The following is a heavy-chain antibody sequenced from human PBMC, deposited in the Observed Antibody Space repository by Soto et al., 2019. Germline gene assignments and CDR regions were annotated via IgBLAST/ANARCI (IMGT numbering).Heavy chain of an antibody. V-gene: IGHV1-3*01. Sequence: QVQLVQSGAEVKKPGASVKVSCKASAYTFTSYSIHWVRQAPGQRLEWMGWINAGNGDTKYSQKFQGRVTITRDTSASTAYMELSSLRSEDTAAYYCARDRYGDYSFDYWGQGTLVTVSS. CDR2: INAGNGDT. J-gene: IGHJ4*02. CDR1: AYTFTSYS. CDR3: ARDRYGDYSFDY. D-gene: IGHD4-17*01.